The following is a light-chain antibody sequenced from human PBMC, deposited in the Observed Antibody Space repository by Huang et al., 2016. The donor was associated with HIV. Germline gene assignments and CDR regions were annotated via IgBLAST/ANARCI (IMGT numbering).Light chain of an antibody. CDR3: MQALQTPPYT. CDR1: QSLLHSNGYNY. Sequence: DIVMTQSPLSQPVTPGEPASISCRSSQSLLHSNGYNYLDWYLQKPVQSPQLLIYLGSNRASGVPDRFSGSGSGTDFTLKISRVEAEDVGVYYCMQALQTPPYTFGQGTKLEIK. CDR2: LGS. J-gene: IGKJ2*01. V-gene: IGKV2-28*01.